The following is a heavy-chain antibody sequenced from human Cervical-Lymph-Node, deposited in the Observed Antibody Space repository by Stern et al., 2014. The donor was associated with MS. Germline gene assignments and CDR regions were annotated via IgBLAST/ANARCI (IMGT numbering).Heavy chain of an antibody. Sequence: QLQLQESGPGLVKPSETLSLTCTVSGGSISSSYNYWGWIRQPPGKGLQWIGSIYYSGSTNYNPSLKSRVTISVDTSKNQFSLKLASVPAADTAVYYCASRAGQISREQQLILVDYWGQGTLVTVSS. CDR1: GGSISSSYNY. CDR3: ASRAGQISREQQLILVDY. V-gene: IGHV4-39*01. D-gene: IGHD6-13*01. J-gene: IGHJ4*02. CDR2: IYYSGST.